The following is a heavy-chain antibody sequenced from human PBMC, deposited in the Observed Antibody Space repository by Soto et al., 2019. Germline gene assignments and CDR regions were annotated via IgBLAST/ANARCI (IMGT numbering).Heavy chain of an antibody. CDR1: GFSLTTSGVG. CDR3: AHRVLRTVFGLVTTPAIYVDF. Sequence: QITLNESGATVVRPTETLTLTCSFSGFSLTTSGVGVGWIRQSPGKAPEGLALIYWDDDKRYSASLKSRLTFAKDTSTNQVVLTVSDLDPTDTATYYCAHRVLRTVFGLVTTPAIYVDFWGQGTPVAVSS. CDR2: IYWDDDK. D-gene: IGHD3-3*01. J-gene: IGHJ4*02. V-gene: IGHV2-5*02.